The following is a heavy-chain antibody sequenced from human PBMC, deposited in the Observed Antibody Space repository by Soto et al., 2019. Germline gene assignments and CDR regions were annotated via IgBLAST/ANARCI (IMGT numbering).Heavy chain of an antibody. J-gene: IGHJ6*02. CDR2: IFHSRST. CDR3: ERGLEYYGMDV. Sequence: KPSETLSLTCAVSGYSISSDYYWGWIRQPPGKGLEWIGSIFHSRSTYYNPSLKSRITISVDTSKNQFSLKLSSVTAADTAVYYCERGLEYYGMDVWGQGTKVTVSS. CDR1: GYSISSDYY. V-gene: IGHV4-38-2*01.